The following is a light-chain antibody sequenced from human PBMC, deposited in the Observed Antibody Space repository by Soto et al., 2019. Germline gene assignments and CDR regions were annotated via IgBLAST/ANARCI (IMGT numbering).Light chain of an antibody. V-gene: IGLV2-23*02. CDR3: CSYAGSNSVV. J-gene: IGLJ3*02. CDR1: SSDVGTYNL. Sequence: QSALTQPASVSGSPGQSITISCTGTSSDVGTYNLVSWYQQHPGKAPKLLIYEVRKRPSSISSRFSGSKSDNTASLTISGFQAEDEADYYCCSYAGSNSVVFGGGTKLTVL. CDR2: EVR.